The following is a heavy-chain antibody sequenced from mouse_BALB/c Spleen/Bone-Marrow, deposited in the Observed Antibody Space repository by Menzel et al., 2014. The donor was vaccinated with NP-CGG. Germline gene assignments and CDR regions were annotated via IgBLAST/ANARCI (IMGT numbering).Heavy chain of an antibody. Sequence: QVQLQQSGPGLVAPSQSLSITCTVPGFSLTVYGVNWVRQPPGKGLEWLGMIWGDGITDYNSAFKSRLSISKDDSKSQVFLKMNSLQTDDTAKYYCAREGNYFDYWGQGTTLTVSS. CDR1: GFSLTVYG. CDR3: AREGNYFDY. CDR2: IWGDGIT. J-gene: IGHJ2*01. V-gene: IGHV2-6-7*01.